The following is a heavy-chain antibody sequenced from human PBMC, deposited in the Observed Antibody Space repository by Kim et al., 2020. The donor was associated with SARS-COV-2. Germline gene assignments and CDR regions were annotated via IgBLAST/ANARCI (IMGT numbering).Heavy chain of an antibody. CDR3: VTDADHSLHY. J-gene: IGHJ4*02. CDR2: VKGDGTEK. V-gene: IGHV3-7*01. D-gene: IGHD5-18*01. CDR1: GFRFGGYW. Sequence: GGSLRLSCGASGFRFGGYWMSWVRQAPGTGLEWVAQVKGDGTEKYYADSVKGRFTISRDNAKNSLYLQMNSLRAEDTAVYYCVTDADHSLHYWGQGTLVTVSS.